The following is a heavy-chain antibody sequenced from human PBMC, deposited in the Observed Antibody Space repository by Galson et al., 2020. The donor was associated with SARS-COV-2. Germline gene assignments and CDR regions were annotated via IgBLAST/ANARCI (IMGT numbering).Heavy chain of an antibody. CDR3: ARVGVFDSRGYSAGFDL. CDR1: GFPFKSFD. CDR2: ISCDDNII. J-gene: IGHJ4*02. V-gene: IGHV3-48*03. Sequence: GGSLRLSCSASGFPFKSFDMVWVRQTPERGLEGIAYISCDDNIIYDADSLRGRFTISRDNAESSLHLQLSGLRADDTGLYYCARVGVFDSRGYSAGFDLWGQGTLVTVS. D-gene: IGHD3-22*01.